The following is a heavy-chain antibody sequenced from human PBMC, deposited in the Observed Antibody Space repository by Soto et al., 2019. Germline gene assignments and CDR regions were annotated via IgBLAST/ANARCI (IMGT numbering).Heavy chain of an antibody. D-gene: IGHD3-3*01. V-gene: IGHV3-30*18. CDR1: GFTFSNYG. CDR2: ISYDGGNK. CDR3: AQGGALESINPYYFDY. Sequence: QVQLVESRGGVVQPGRSLRLSCAVSGFTFSNYGMHWVRQAPGKGLEWVAVISYDGGNKYYADSVKGRFTISRDNSKNTLYLHMNSLRAEDTAVYYCAQGGALESINPYYFDYWGQGTLVTVSS. J-gene: IGHJ4*02.